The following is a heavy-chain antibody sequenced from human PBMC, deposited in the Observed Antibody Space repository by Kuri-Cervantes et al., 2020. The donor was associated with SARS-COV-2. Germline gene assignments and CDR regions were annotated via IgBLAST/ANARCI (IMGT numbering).Heavy chain of an antibody. J-gene: IGHJ6*02. V-gene: IGHV3-23*01. CDR1: GFTFSSYA. CDR2: ISGSGGST. Sequence: GGSLRLSCAASGFTFSSYAMSWVRQAPGKGLEWVSAISGSGGSTYYADSVKGRFTISRDNAKGSLYLQMNTLRAEDTAVYYCVRDGYYGDFYGMDVWGQGTTVTVSS. D-gene: IGHD4-17*01. CDR3: VRDGYYGDFYGMDV.